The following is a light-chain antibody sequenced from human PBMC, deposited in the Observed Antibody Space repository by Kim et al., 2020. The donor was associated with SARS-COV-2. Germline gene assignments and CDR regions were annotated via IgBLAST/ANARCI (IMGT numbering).Light chain of an antibody. J-gene: IGLJ2*01. CDR1: TGPVTSGTF. CDR3: LLSYSDSRV. Sequence: PGRTVTLTCDSSTGPVTSGTFPYWFQQKPGQAPTTLIFDTGNRHSWTPARFSGSLLGGKAALTLSAARPEDEADYYCLLSYSDSRVFGGGTQLTVL. CDR2: DTG. V-gene: IGLV7-46*01.